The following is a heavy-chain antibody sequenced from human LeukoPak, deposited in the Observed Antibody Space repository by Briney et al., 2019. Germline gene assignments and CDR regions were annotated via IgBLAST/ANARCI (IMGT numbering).Heavy chain of an antibody. CDR3: ARAYSSSGLFHY. D-gene: IGHD6-6*01. V-gene: IGHV4-34*01. CDR2: INHSEST. CDR1: GGSLSGYY. J-gene: IGHJ4*02. Sequence: PSETLSLTCAVYGGSLSGYYWSWIRQPPGKGLEWIGEINHSESTHYNPSLKSRVTISIDTSKNQLSLKLSSVTAADTAMYYCARAYSSSGLFHYWGQGTLVAVSS.